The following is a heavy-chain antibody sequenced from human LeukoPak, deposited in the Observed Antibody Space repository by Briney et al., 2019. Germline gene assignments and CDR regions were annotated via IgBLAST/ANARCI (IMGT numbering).Heavy chain of an antibody. CDR2: IYPGDSDR. CDR1: GYTFSDFW. CDR3: VRNHSGYYSDGSGYQGVDF. D-gene: IGHD3-22*01. Sequence: KAGGSLRLSCQASGYTFSDFWIGWVRQRPGKRLEWMGIIYPGDSDRRYSPSFQGQVTISADKSTSTAYLQWSTLKASDTAMYYCVRNHSGYYSDGSGYQGVDFWGQGTLITVSS. J-gene: IGHJ4*02. V-gene: IGHV5-51*01.